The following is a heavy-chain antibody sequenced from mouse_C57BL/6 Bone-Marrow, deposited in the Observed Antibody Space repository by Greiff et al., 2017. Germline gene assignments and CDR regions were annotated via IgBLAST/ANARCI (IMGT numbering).Heavy chain of an antibody. Sequence: VHLVESGPELVKPGASVKISCKASGYAFSSSWMNWVKQRPGKGLEWIGRIYPGDGDTNYNGKFKGKATLTADKSSSTAYMQLSSLTSEDSAVYFCARSYYGNYVSFDYWGQGTTLTVSS. V-gene: IGHV1-82*01. CDR3: ARSYYGNYVSFDY. D-gene: IGHD2-1*01. CDR2: IYPGDGDT. J-gene: IGHJ2*01. CDR1: GYAFSSSW.